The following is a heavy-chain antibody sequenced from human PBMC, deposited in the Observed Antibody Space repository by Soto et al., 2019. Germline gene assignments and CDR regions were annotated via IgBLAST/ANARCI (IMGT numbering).Heavy chain of an antibody. Sequence: LSLTCTVSGGSITSFYWSWIRRPPGKGLEWIAYIYDTGISGYTPSTSYNPSLKSRVTMSVDTSKSQFSLKLTSVTAADTAVYYCARGEDAFFYYGLDVWGQGITVTVSS. CDR2: IYDTGISGYTPST. V-gene: IGHV4-59*01. CDR1: GGSITSFY. J-gene: IGHJ6*02. CDR3: ARGEDAFFYYGLDV.